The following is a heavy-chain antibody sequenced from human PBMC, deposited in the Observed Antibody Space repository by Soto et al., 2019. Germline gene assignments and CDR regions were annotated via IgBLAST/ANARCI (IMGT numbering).Heavy chain of an antibody. J-gene: IGHJ4*02. Sequence: EVQLLESGGGLVQPGGSLRLSCAASGFSLSNYAMTWVRQAPGRGLEWVSSILYGGGTRYYPASVKGRFTISRDDSRNTVSPQMTSLRGEDTAVYYGVKDWTGKDCLGGGCLAYWGPGNLVAVSS. CDR3: VKDWTGKDCLGGGCLAY. V-gene: IGHV3-23*01. CDR2: ILYGGGTR. D-gene: IGHD2-15*01. CDR1: GFSLSNYA.